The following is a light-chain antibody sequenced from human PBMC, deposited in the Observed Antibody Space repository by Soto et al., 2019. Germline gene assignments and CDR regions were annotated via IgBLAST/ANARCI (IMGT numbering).Light chain of an antibody. V-gene: IGLV2-14*01. Sequence: QSVLTQPASVSGSPGLSIAISCTGTSSDVGGYNSVSWYQQHPGKAPKLVIYDVTSRPSGVSNRFSSSKSGNTASLTISGLQAEDEGDYYCSSYRTGGSYVFGTGTKVTVL. CDR3: SSYRTGGSYV. CDR1: SSDVGGYNS. CDR2: DVT. J-gene: IGLJ1*01.